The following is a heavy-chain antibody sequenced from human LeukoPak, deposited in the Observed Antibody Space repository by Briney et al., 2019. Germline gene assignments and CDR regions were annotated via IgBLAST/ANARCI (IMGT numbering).Heavy chain of an antibody. D-gene: IGHD3-10*01. V-gene: IGHV1-2*02. Sequence: GASVKVSCKASGYTITTYYMHWVRQAPGQGLEWMGWINPNSGGTNYAQKFQGRVTMTRDTSISTAYMELSRLRSDDTAVYYCARAPPPYYYGSGSYYSPNWFDPWGQGTLVTVSS. CDR2: INPNSGGT. CDR1: GYTITTYY. J-gene: IGHJ5*02. CDR3: ARAPPPYYYGSGSYYSPNWFDP.